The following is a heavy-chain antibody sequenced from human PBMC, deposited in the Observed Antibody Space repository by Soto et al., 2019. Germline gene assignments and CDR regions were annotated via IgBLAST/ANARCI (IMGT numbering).Heavy chain of an antibody. V-gene: IGHV1-18*01. D-gene: IGHD3-10*01. CDR1: GYTLNNYG. J-gene: IGHJ5*01. Sequence: QVELVQSGVEVKKPGASVTVSCNASGYTLNNYGITWVRQPPGQGPEWMGWVTVYNGNTKNAQRLQGRATMTTDTSTNTGHMELRNLISDDTAVYYCARAPLYNKVWYGEWFDSWGQGTLVIVSS. CDR2: VTVYNGNT. CDR3: ARAPLYNKVWYGEWFDS.